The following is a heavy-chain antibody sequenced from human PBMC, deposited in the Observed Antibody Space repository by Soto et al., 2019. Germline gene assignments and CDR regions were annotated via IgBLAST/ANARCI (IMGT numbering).Heavy chain of an antibody. Sequence: GASVKVSCKASGYTFTSYGISWVRQAPGQGLEWMGWISAYNGNTNYAQKLQGRVTMTTDTSTSTAYMELRSLRFDDTAVYYCARDTPYYYDSSGWAAFDIWGQGTMVTVS. CDR1: GYTFTSYG. D-gene: IGHD3-22*01. V-gene: IGHV1-18*04. CDR2: ISAYNGNT. CDR3: ARDTPYYYDSSGWAAFDI. J-gene: IGHJ3*02.